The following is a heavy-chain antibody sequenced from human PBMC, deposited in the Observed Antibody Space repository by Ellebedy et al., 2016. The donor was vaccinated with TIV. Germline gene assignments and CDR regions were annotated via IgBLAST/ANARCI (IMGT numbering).Heavy chain of an antibody. V-gene: IGHV3-66*01. Sequence: GESLKISCAASGFTVSSNYMSWVRQAPGKGLEWVSVIYSGGSTYYADSVKGRFTISRDNSKNTLYLQMNSLRAEDTAVYYCAKDMYYYDSSGYTTELGGVPFDYWGQGTLVTVSS. CDR1: GFTVSSNY. D-gene: IGHD3-22*01. J-gene: IGHJ4*02. CDR3: AKDMYYYDSSGYTTELGGVPFDY. CDR2: IYSGGST.